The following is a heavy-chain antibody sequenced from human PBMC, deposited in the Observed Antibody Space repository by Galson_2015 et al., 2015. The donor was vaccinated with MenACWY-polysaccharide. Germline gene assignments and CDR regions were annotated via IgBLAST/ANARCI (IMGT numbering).Heavy chain of an antibody. D-gene: IGHD2-15*01. Sequence: SLRLSCAASGFTFSSYWMHWVHQAPGKGLVWVSRTNGDGGATDYADSVKGRFTISRDNAKNTLYLQMNSLRAEDTAVYYCARAGAKYCRGGNYFFNWFDPWGQGTLVTVSS. CDR3: ARAGAKYCRGGNYFFNWFDP. CDR2: TNGDGGAT. V-gene: IGHV3-74*01. J-gene: IGHJ5*02. CDR1: GFTFSSYW.